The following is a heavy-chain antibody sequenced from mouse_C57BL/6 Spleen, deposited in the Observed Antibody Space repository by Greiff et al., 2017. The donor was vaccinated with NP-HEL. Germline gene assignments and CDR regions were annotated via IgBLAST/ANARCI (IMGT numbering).Heavy chain of an antibody. J-gene: IGHJ1*03. Sequence: DVQLQESGPGLVKPSQSLSLTCSVTGYSITSGYYWNWIRQFPGNKLEWMGYISYDGSNNYNPSLKNRISITRDTSKNQFFLKLNSVTTEDTATYYCARDTTVNYFDVWGTGTTVTVSS. CDR3: ARDTTVNYFDV. V-gene: IGHV3-6*01. CDR2: ISYDGSN. CDR1: GYSITSGYY. D-gene: IGHD1-1*01.